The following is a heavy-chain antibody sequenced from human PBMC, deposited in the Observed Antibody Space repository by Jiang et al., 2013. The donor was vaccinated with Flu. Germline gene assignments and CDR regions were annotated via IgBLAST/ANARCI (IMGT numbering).Heavy chain of an antibody. V-gene: IGHV4-61*02. D-gene: IGHD5-12*01. CDR3: AREPVDIAATTHFDY. J-gene: IGHJ4*02. Sequence: SGGSISSGSYYWSWIRQPAGKGLEWIGRIYTSGSTNYNPSLKSRVTISVDTSKNQFSLKLSSVTAADTAVYYCAREPVDIAATTHFDYWGQGTLVTVSS. CDR2: IYTSGST. CDR1: GGSISSGSYY.